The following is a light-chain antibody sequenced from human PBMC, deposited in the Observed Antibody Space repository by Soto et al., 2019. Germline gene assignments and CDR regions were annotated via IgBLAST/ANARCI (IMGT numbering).Light chain of an antibody. CDR1: QSISSW. V-gene: IGKV1-5*03. Sequence: DIQMTQSPSTLSASVGDRVTITCRASQSISSWLAWYQQKPGKAPKLLIYKASSLEGGVPSRFSGSGSGTDFTLTISSLQPEDVATYYCQQYHSYSLTFGGGTKVDIK. CDR3: QQYHSYSLT. CDR2: KAS. J-gene: IGKJ4*01.